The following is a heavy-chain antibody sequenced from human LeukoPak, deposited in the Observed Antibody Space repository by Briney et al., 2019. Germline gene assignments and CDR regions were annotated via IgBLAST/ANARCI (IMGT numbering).Heavy chain of an antibody. V-gene: IGHV3-11*01. CDR3: ARSTISSGWYRDYYYGMDV. CDR2: ISSSGSTI. CDR1: GFTFSDYY. J-gene: IGHJ6*02. Sequence: GGSLRLSCAASGFTFSDYYMSWIRQAPGKGLEWVSYISSSGSTIYYADSVKGRFTISRDNAKNSLYLQMNSLRAEDTAVYYCARSTISSGWYRDYYYGMDVWGQGTTVTVSS. D-gene: IGHD6-19*01.